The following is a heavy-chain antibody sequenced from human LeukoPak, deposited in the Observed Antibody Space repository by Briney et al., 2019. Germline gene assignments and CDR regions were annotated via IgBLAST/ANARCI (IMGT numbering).Heavy chain of an antibody. Sequence: GGSLRLSCAASGFTFSSYWMHWVRQAPGKGLVWVSRIKSDGSSTSYADSVKGRFTISRDNAKNTLYLQMNSLRAEDTAVHYCARTSAARYAFDIWGQGTMVTVSS. CDR1: GFTFSSYW. J-gene: IGHJ3*02. CDR3: ARTSAARYAFDI. D-gene: IGHD6-6*01. V-gene: IGHV3-74*01. CDR2: IKSDGSST.